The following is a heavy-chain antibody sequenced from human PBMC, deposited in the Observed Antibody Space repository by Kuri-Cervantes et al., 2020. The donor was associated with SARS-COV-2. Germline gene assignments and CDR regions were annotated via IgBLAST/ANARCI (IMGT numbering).Heavy chain of an antibody. CDR1: GYTFTGYY. J-gene: IGHJ5*02. V-gene: IGHV1-2*02. D-gene: IGHD3-16*01. Sequence: GGSLRLSCKASGYTFTGYYMHWVRQAPGQGLEWMGWINPNSGGTNYAQKFQGRVTMTRDTSISTAYMELSRLRSDDTAVYYCARDSPFWDYVWGKRFDPWGQGTLVTVSS. CDR3: ARDSPFWDYVWGKRFDP. CDR2: INPNSGGT.